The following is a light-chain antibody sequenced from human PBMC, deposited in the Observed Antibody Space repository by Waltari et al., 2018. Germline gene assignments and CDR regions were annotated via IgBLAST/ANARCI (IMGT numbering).Light chain of an antibody. CDR1: QDVNNW. J-gene: IGKJ1*01. CDR2: QVS. V-gene: IGKV1-5*03. CDR3: REYSSYQ. Sequence: DIQMTQSPFTLSASVGDRVSITCRASQDVNNWLAWYQQKPWRAPNLLISQVSTLQDGVPSRCSGSGSGTEVTLTISSLQADDVATYYCREYSSYQFGQWTKGEIK.